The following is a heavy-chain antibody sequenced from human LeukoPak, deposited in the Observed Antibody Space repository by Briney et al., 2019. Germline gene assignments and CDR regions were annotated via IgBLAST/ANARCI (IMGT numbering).Heavy chain of an antibody. Sequence: GGSLRLSCAASGFNFNYYGGMHGVRQAPGKGLEWLAVISSDTSAKYYADSVKGRFTVSEKISKRPVYLQMNSLRPDDTAMYYCVNRVSGFINWYFDLWGPGTRVTVSS. CDR1: GFNFNYYG. V-gene: IGHV3-30*03. CDR3: VNRVSGFINWYFDL. J-gene: IGHJ2*01. D-gene: IGHD6-19*01. CDR2: ISSDTSAK.